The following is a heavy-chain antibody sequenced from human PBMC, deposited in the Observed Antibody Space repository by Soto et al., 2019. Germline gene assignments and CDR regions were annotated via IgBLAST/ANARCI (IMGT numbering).Heavy chain of an antibody. D-gene: IGHD3-10*01. Sequence: QVQLVQSGAEVKKPGASVKVSCKASGYTFTSYGISWVRQAPGQGLEWMGWISAYNGNTNYAQKLQGRVTMTTDTSTSTGSLEPRGLRSYDTAVDYCAGDCPMVRGRDAFDIWGQGTMVTVSS. CDR2: ISAYNGNT. J-gene: IGHJ3*02. CDR1: GYTFTSYG. V-gene: IGHV1-18*01. CDR3: AGDCPMVRGRDAFDI.